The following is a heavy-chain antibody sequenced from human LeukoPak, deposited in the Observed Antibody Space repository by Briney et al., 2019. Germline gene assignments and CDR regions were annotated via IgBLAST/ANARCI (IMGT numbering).Heavy chain of an antibody. J-gene: IGHJ4*02. D-gene: IGHD3-22*01. V-gene: IGHV3-21*04. Sequence: PGGSLRLSCAASGFTFSSYSMNWVRQAPGKGLEWVSSISSSSSYIYYADSVKGRFTISRDNSDNTLYLQMNSLRAEDTAVYYCAKDRPNYYGSNGHYYKLNGDCWGQGTLVTVSS. CDR3: AKDRPNYYGSNGHYYKLNGDC. CDR2: ISSSSSYI. CDR1: GFTFSSYS.